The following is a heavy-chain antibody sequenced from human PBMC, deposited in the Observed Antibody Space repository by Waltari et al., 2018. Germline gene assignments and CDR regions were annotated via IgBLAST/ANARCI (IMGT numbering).Heavy chain of an antibody. V-gene: IGHV1-69*01. CDR2: IIHIFGTA. D-gene: IGHD3-22*01. CDR3: ARGPYGGYYLWYFDY. Sequence: QLQLQESGPGLVKPSETLSLTCTVSGGSNSSSSYYWGWLRQPPGKGLEWMGGIIHIFGTANYAQKFQGRVTITTDESTSTAYMELSSLRAEDTAVYYCARGPYGGYYLWYFDYWGQGTLVIVSS. CDR1: GGSNSSSS. J-gene: IGHJ4*02.